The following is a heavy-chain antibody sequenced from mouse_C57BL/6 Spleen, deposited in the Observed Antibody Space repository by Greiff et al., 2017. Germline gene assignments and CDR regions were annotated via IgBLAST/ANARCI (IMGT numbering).Heavy chain of an antibody. J-gene: IGHJ1*03. Sequence: EVKLLESGGGLVQPGGSLSLSCAASGFTFTDYYMSWVRQPPGKALEWLGFIRNKANGYTTEYSASVKGRFTISRDNSQSILYLQMNALRAEDSATYYCARITTVNWYFDVWGTGTTVTVSS. V-gene: IGHV7-3*01. CDR2: IRNKANGYTT. CDR3: ARITTVNWYFDV. CDR1: GFTFTDYY. D-gene: IGHD1-1*01.